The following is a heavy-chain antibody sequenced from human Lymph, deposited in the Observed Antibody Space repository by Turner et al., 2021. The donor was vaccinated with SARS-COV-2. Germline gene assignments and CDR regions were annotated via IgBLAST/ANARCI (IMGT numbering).Heavy chain of an antibody. Sequence: EVQLVESGGGLIQPGGSLRLSCAASEFTVSSNYMGWGRQAPGKGLGWVSLIYSGGSTFYADSVKGRFTISRDNSKNTLYLQMNSLRADDTAVYYCARVLPYGDYFDFWGQGTLVTVSS. CDR2: IYSGGST. J-gene: IGHJ4*01. CDR3: ARVLPYGDYFDF. D-gene: IGHD4-17*01. CDR1: EFTVSSNY. V-gene: IGHV3-53*01.